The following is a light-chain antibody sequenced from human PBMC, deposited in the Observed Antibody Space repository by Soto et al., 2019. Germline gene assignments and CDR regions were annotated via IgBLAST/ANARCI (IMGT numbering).Light chain of an antibody. J-gene: IGLJ1*01. CDR2: DNS. CDR3: QVWDNVDDHIYV. CDR1: NIDSRT. Sequence: SYELTQPPSVSVAPGQTATISCGENNIDSRTVHWYQQKPGQAPLLVVYDNSFRPSGISNRFSGSNPGNTATLTISRVEAGDEADYYCQVWDNVDDHIYVFGTGTKVTVL. V-gene: IGLV3-21*02.